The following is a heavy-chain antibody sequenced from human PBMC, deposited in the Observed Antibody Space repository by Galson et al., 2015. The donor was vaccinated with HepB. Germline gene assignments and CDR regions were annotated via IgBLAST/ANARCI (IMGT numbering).Heavy chain of an antibody. Sequence: TLSLTCTVSGGSISSGSYYWSWIRQPAGKGLEWIGRIYTSGSTNYNPSLKSRVTMSVDTSKNQFSLKLGSVAAADTAVYYCARDREGIVGATFFDYWGQGTLVTVSS. CDR2: IYTSGST. CDR1: GGSISSGSYY. CDR3: ARDREGIVGATFFDY. J-gene: IGHJ4*02. D-gene: IGHD1-26*01. V-gene: IGHV4-61*02.